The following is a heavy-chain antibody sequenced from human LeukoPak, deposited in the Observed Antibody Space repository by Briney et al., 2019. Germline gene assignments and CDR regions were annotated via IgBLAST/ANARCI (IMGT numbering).Heavy chain of an antibody. J-gene: IGHJ6*02. CDR1: GFTFSSYW. D-gene: IGHD6-13*01. V-gene: IGHV3-7*01. CDR2: IKQDGSEK. CDR3: AKMDSDSSSWYVWGSYYYYGMDV. Sequence: GGSLRLSCAASGFTFSSYWMSWVRQAPGKGLEWVANIKQDGSEKYYVDSVKGRFTISRDNSKNTLYLQMNSLRAEDTAVYYCAKMDSDSSSWYVWGSYYYYGMDVWGQGTTVTVSS.